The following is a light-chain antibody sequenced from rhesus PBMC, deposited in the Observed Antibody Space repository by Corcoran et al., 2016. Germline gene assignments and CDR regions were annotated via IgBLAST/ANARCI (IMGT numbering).Light chain of an antibody. CDR2: DDT. CDR3: QVDDSGLL. V-gene: IGLV3-40*01. CDR1: NFGSKG. Sequence: SYELTQPPSVSVSPGQTARITCGGDNFGSKGVQWYQQKPTQAPMLVIFDDTKRPSGIPERLSGSASGNTATLTIRGVEAGDEADYYCQVDDSGLLCGGGTRLTVL. J-gene: IGLJ3*01.